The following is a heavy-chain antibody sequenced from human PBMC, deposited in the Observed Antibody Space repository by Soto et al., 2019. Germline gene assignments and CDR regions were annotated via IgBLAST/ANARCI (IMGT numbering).Heavy chain of an antibody. Sequence: QVQLVESGGGVVQPGRSLRLSCAASGFTFSSYAMHWVRQAPGKGLEWVAVISYDGSNKYYADSVKGRFTISRDNSKNTLYLQMNSLRAEDTAVYYCARGEYQLLPYYYYYGMDVW. V-gene: IGHV3-30-3*01. CDR2: ISYDGSNK. D-gene: IGHD2-2*01. CDR3: ARGEYQLLPYYYYYGMDV. CDR1: GFTFSSYA. J-gene: IGHJ6*01.